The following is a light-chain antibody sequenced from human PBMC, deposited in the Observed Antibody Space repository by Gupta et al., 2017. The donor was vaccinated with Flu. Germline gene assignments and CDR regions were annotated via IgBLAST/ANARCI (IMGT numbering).Light chain of an antibody. J-gene: IGKJ2*01. V-gene: IGKV3D-20*01. Sequence: EIVLTQSPATLSLSPGERATLSCGASQSVRSSYLAWYQQKPGRAPRLLIYDASSRATGIPDRFSGSGSGTDFTLTISRLEPEDFAVYYCQQDCSSPWIFGQGTKLEIK. CDR3: QQDCSSPWI. CDR2: DAS. CDR1: QSVRSSY.